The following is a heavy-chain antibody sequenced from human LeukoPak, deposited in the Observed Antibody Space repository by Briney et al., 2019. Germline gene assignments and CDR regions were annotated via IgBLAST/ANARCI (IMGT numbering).Heavy chain of an antibody. D-gene: IGHD6-13*01. V-gene: IGHV2-5*01. J-gene: IGHJ5*02. CDR1: GFSLSTSGVG. CDR2: IYWNDDK. Sequence: SGPTLVNPTQTLTLTCTFSGFSLSTSGVGVGWIRQPPGKALEWLALIYWNDDKRYSPSLKSRLTITKDTSKNQVVLTMTNMDPVDTATYYCAHRQGDTYSSSWYLYNWFDPWGQVTLVTVSS. CDR3: AHRQGDTYSSSWYLYNWFDP.